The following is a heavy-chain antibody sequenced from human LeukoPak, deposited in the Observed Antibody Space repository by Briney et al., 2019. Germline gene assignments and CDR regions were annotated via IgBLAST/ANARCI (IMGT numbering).Heavy chain of an antibody. V-gene: IGHV3-66*01. D-gene: IGHD3-16*01. J-gene: IGHJ4*02. CDR1: GFTVSSNY. CDR2: IYSGGST. Sequence: GGSLRLSCAVSGFTVSSNYMCWVRQAPGKGLEWVSVIYSGGSTYYADSVKGRFTISRDNSKNTLYLQMNSLRAEDTAVYYCARVEGYDYLDYWGQGTLVTVSS. CDR3: ARVEGYDYLDY.